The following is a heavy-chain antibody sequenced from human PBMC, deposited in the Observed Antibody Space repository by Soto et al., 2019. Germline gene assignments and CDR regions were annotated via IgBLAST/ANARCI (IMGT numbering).Heavy chain of an antibody. CDR1: GVTFSSYW. CDR3: ARMDTAMVNEYFQH. V-gene: IGHV3-74*01. Sequence: GGSLRLSCAASGVTFSSYWMHWVRQAPGKGLVWVSRINSDGSSTSYADSVKGRFTISRDNAKNTLYLQMNSLRAEDTAVYYCARMDTAMVNEYFQHWGQGTLVTVSS. D-gene: IGHD5-18*01. J-gene: IGHJ1*01. CDR2: INSDGSST.